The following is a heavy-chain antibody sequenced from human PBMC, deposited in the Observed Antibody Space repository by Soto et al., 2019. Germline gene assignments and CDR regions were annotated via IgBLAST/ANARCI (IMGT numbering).Heavy chain of an antibody. V-gene: IGHV4-59*12. J-gene: IGHJ4*02. CDR3: ARGEVTTGVF. Sequence: SETLSLTCTVSGGSISNFYWSLIRQPQGKGLEWIGDIYYSGTTSYNPSLNSRVTMSVDTSKNQFSLRLNSVTAADTAVYYCARGEVTTGVFWGQGTQVTVSS. CDR1: GGSISNFY. D-gene: IGHD4-17*01. CDR2: IYYSGTT.